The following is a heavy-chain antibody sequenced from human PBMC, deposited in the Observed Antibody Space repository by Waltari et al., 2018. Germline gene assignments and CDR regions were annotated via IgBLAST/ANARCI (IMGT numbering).Heavy chain of an antibody. CDR1: GGSISSSSYY. J-gene: IGHJ6*03. D-gene: IGHD2-2*01. CDR2: IYYSGST. Sequence: QLQLQESGPGLVKPSETLSLTCTVSGGSISSSSYYWGWIRQPPGKGLEWIGSIYYSGSTYYNPSLKSRVTISVDTSKNQFSLKLSSVIAADTAVYYCARRVVPLYYYYYMDVWGKGTTVTVSS. CDR3: ARRVVPLYYYYYMDV. V-gene: IGHV4-39*01.